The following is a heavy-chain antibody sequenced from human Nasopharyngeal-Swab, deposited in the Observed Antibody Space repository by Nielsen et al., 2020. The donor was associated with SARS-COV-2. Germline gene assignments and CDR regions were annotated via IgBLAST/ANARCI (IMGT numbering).Heavy chain of an antibody. J-gene: IGHJ6*03. Sequence: GESLKISCAASGFTFISYSMNWVRQAPGKGLEWVSYISSSSSTIYYADSVKGRFTISRDNAKNSLYLQMNSLRAEDTAVYYCARGYSSRSEYYYYYMDVWGKGTTVTVSS. CDR3: ARGYSSRSEYYYYYMDV. V-gene: IGHV3-48*04. CDR1: GFTFISYS. D-gene: IGHD6-13*01. CDR2: ISSSSSTI.